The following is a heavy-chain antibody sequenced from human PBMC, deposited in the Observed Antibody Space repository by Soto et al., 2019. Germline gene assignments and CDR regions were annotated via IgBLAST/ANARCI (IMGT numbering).Heavy chain of an antibody. CDR2: ISGSGGST. D-gene: IGHD3-3*01. Sequence: PGGSLRLSCAASGFTFSSYAMSWVRQAPGKGLEWVSAISGSGGSTYYADSVKGRFTISRDNSKNTLYLQMNSLRAEDTAVYYCAKLDFWSGYPGGGYYYYGMDVWGKGTTVTVSS. CDR1: GFTFSSYA. CDR3: AKLDFWSGYPGGGYYYYGMDV. J-gene: IGHJ6*04. V-gene: IGHV3-23*01.